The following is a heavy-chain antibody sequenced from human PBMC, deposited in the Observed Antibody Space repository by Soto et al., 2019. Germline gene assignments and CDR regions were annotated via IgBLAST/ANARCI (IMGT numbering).Heavy chain of an antibody. Sequence: PGGSLRLSCAASGFTFSSYGIRFVRQSPCKWREWVAVIWYDGSNKYYADSVKGRFTISRDNSKNTLYLQMNSLRAEDTAVYYCAKAPKYGTRSKSYYSPRPERSDAFDIWGQGTMVTVSS. CDR3: AKAPKYGTRSKSYYSPRPERSDAFDI. CDR2: IWYDGSNK. V-gene: IGHV3-30*02. D-gene: IGHD3-10*01. J-gene: IGHJ3*02. CDR1: GFTFSSYG.